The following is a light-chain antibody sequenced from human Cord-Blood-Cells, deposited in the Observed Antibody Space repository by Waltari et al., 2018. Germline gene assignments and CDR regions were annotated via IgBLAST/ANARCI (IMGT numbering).Light chain of an antibody. CDR3: QQYGSSPRT. CDR2: GAS. CDR1: QSVSSSY. V-gene: IGKV3-20*01. J-gene: IGKJ2*01. Sequence: EIVLTQSPGTLSLFQGERATLSCRASQSVSSSYLAWYQQKPGQAPRLLIYGASSRATGIPDRFSGSGSGTDFTLTISRLEPEDFAVYYCQQYGSSPRTFGQGTKLEIK.